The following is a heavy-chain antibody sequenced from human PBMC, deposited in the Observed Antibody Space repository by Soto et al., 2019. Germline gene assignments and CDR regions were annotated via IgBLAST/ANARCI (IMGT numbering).Heavy chain of an antibody. D-gene: IGHD1-7*01. CDR2: INPNSGGT. J-gene: IGHJ4*02. Sequence: GASVKVSCKASGYTFTSYDMNWVRQAPGQGLEWMGWINPNSGGTNYAQKFQGRVTMTRDTSISTAYMELSRLRSDDTAVYYCARGNWNYAVGWGQGTLVTVSS. V-gene: IGHV1-2*02. CDR3: ARGNWNYAVG. CDR1: GYTFTSYD.